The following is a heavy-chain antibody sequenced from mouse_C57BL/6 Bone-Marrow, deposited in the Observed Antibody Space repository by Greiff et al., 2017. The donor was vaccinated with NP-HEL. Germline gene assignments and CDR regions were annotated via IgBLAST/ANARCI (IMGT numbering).Heavy chain of an antibody. D-gene: IGHD4-1*01. CDR1: GYTFTSYT. V-gene: IGHV1-4*01. CDR3: ARENWDGNYYAMDY. J-gene: IGHJ4*01. Sequence: VQLQQSGAELARPGASVKMSCKASGYTFTSYTMHWVKQRPGQGLEWIGYINPSSGYTKYNQKFKDKATLTADKSSSTAYMQLSSLTSEDSAVYYCARENWDGNYYAMDYWGQGTSVTVSA. CDR2: INPSSGYT.